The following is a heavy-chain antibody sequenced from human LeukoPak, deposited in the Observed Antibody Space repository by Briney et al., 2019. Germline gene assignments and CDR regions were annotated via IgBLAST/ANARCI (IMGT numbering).Heavy chain of an antibody. CDR2: ISSDTPNK. J-gene: IGHJ4*02. CDR1: GFTFSRYA. CDR3: ARDLGGPDY. D-gene: IGHD3-16*01. Sequence: GGSLRLSCATSGFTFSRYAMNWIRQAPGKGLEWGSFISSDTPNKNYADSVKGRFTISRDNAKNSVYLQLNSLRAEDTAMYYCARDLGGPDYWGQGTLVTVSS. V-gene: IGHV3-21*01.